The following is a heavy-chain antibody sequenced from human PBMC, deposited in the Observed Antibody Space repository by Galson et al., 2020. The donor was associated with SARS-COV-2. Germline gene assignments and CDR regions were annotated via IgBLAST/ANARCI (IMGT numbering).Heavy chain of an antibody. CDR2: IWNDGSNK. Sequence: GGSLRLSCAASGFAFSTYGMHWVRQAPGMGLEWVAVIWNDGSNKYYVDSVKGRFTVSRDNSKNTVYLQMNSLRAEDTAVYYCARGGESPLDYWGEGALVTVSS. CDR1: GFAFSTYG. J-gene: IGHJ4*02. CDR3: ARGGESPLDY. V-gene: IGHV3-33*01. D-gene: IGHD2-21*01.